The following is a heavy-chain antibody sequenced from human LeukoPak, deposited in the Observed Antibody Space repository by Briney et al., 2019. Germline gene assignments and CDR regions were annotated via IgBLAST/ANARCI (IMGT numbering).Heavy chain of an antibody. J-gene: IGHJ3*02. CDR2: IYKSAIT. D-gene: IGHD3-22*01. V-gene: IGHV3-53*01. Sequence: HPGGSLRLSCAASGFTVSSNYMTWVRQAPGKGLEWVSVIYKSAITYYADTVRGRFTISRDNSKNTLYLQMNSLRAEDTAVYYCAKDFFYDSRPHDAFDIWGQGTMVTVSP. CDR3: AKDFFYDSRPHDAFDI. CDR1: GFTVSSNY.